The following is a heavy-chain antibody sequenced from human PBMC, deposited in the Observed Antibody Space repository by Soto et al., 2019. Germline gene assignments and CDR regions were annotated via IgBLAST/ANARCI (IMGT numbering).Heavy chain of an antibody. CDR1: GFTFTSSS. J-gene: IGHJ6*02. CDR3: AAADYSNYGMDV. Sequence: SVKVSCKAPGFTFTSSSVQWVRQARGQRLEWIGWIVVGSGNTNYAQKFQERVTITRDMSTSTAYMELSSLRSEDTAVYYCAAADYSNYGMDVWGQGTTVTVSS. CDR2: IVVGSGNT. V-gene: IGHV1-58*01. D-gene: IGHD4-4*01.